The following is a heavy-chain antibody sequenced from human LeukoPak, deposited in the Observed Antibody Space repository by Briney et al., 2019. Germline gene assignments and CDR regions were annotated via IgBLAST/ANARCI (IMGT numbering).Heavy chain of an antibody. CDR3: AKDRSRVDSSGWSEAFFDY. CDR2: ISGSGGST. Sequence: GRSLRLSCAASGFTFSSYAMSWVRQAPGKGLEWVSAISGSGGSTYYADSVKGRFTISRDNSKNTLYLQMNSLRAEDTAVYYCAKDRSRVDSSGWSEAFFDYWGQGTLVTVSS. J-gene: IGHJ4*02. CDR1: GFTFSSYA. D-gene: IGHD6-19*01. V-gene: IGHV3-23*01.